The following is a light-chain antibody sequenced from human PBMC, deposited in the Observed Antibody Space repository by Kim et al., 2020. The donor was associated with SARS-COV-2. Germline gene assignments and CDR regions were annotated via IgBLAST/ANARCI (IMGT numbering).Light chain of an antibody. Sequence: EIVLTQSPGTLSLSPGERATLSCRASQSVRNNYLAWYQQKPGQAPRLLIYGASTRATGIPDRFSGSGSGTDFTLTISRLEPEDFAVYYCQQYGTAPPYTVGPGTKVDIK. V-gene: IGKV3-20*01. CDR2: GAS. CDR1: QSVRNNY. J-gene: IGKJ3*01. CDR3: QQYGTAPPYT.